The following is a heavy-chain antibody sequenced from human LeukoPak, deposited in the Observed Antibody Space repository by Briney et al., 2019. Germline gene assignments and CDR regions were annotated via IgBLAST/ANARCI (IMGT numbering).Heavy chain of an antibody. J-gene: IGHJ4*02. D-gene: IGHD3-22*01. V-gene: IGHV1-2*02. CDR1: GYTFTGYY. CDR2: INPDSGGT. Sequence: ASVKVSCKASGYTFTGYYMHWVRQAPGQGLEWMGWINPDSGGTNYAQKFQGRVTMTRDTSISTAYMELSRLRSDDTAVYYCARGSHDYYDNSGYYYWGQGTLVTVSS. CDR3: ARGSHDYYDNSGYYY.